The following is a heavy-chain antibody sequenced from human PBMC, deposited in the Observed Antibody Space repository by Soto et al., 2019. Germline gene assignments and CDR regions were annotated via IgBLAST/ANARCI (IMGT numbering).Heavy chain of an antibody. CDR3: ARRYGSAFDF. V-gene: IGHV4-59*01. CDR1: GGSISSYY. Sequence: QVQLQESGPGLVKPSETLSLTCTVSGGSISSYYWSWIRQPPGKGLEWIGYIYYSGSTNYNPSLKSRVTIPVDTTKNQFSLKLTSVTAADTAVYYCARRYGSAFDFWGQGTMVTVSS. D-gene: IGHD3-10*01. CDR2: IYYSGST. J-gene: IGHJ3*01.